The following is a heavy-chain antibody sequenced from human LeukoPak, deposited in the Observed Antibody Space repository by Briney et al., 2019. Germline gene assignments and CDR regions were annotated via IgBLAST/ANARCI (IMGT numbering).Heavy chain of an antibody. J-gene: IGHJ6*02. V-gene: IGHV3-66*01. CDR3: ARDTEETGGYYGMDV. CDR1: GFTVSSNY. CDR2: IYSGGST. Sequence: GGSLRLSCAASGFTVSSNYMSWVRQAPGKGLEWVSVIYSGGSTYYADSVKGRFTISRDNSKNTLYLQMNSLRAEDTAVYYCARDTEETGGYYGMDVWGQGTTVTVSS.